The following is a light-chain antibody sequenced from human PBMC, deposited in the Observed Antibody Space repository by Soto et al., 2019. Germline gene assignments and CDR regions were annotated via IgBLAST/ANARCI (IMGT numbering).Light chain of an antibody. CDR1: QSVSSN. J-gene: IGKJ1*01. CDR3: QQYNNWPPVT. CDR2: GAS. V-gene: IGKV3-15*01. Sequence: DIDITQSPATLSVTPGETATLSCRASQSVSSNLGWYQQKPGQSPRLLIYGASTRATGIPARFSASGSGTEFTLTISSLQSEDFAVYYCQQYNNWPPVTFGQGTKVDIK.